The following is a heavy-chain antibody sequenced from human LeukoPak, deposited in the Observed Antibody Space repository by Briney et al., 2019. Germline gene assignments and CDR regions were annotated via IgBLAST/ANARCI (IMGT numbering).Heavy chain of an antibody. CDR3: ARGSRTAYCGGDCYSDY. D-gene: IGHD2-21*02. CDR1: GYTFTSYG. J-gene: IGHJ4*02. V-gene: IGHV1-18*01. CDR2: ISAYNGNT. Sequence: ASVKVSCKASGYTFTSYGISWVRQAPGQGLEWMGWISAYNGNTNYAQKLQGRVTMTTDTSTSTAYMELRSLRSDDTAVYYCARGSRTAYCGGDCYSDYWGQGTLVTVSS.